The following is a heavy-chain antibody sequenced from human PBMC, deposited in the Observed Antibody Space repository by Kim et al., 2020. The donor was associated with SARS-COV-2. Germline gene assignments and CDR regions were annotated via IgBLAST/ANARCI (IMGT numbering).Heavy chain of an antibody. V-gene: IGHV3-7*01. CDR1: GFTFSLHW. Sequence: GGSLRLSCAASGFTFSLHWVTWVRQAPGKGLEWVANIKPDGSDKFYVDSVKGRFTLSRDNAKNSLYLQMNSLRAEDTAVYYCARGRDFLELPHHYYHMDVWGKGTTVTVSS. CDR3: ARGRDFLELPHHYYHMDV. D-gene: IGHD1-7*01. CDR2: IKPDGSDK. J-gene: IGHJ6*03.